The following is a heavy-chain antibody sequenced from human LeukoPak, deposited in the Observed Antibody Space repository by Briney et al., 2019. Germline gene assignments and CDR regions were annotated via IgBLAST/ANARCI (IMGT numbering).Heavy chain of an antibody. Sequence: SETLSLTCAVYGGSFSGYYWSWIRQPPGKGLEWIGEINHSGSTNYNPSLKSRVTISVDTSKNQFSLKLSSVTAADTAVYYCAREPRAAGTFDYWGQGTLVTVSS. CDR2: INHSGST. CDR1: GGSFSGYY. CDR3: AREPRAAGTFDY. D-gene: IGHD6-13*01. J-gene: IGHJ4*02. V-gene: IGHV4-34*01.